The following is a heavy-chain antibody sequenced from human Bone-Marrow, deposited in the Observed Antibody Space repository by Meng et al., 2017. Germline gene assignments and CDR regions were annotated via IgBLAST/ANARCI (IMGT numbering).Heavy chain of an antibody. CDR1: GFTFSSYS. CDR2: ISSSSSYI. Sequence: GESLKISCAASGFTFSSYSMNWVRQAPGKGLEWVSSISSSSSYIYYADSVKGRFTISRDNAKNSLYLQMNSLRSEDTAVYYCARLDYGDYFDYWGQGTLVTVSS. V-gene: IGHV3-21*04. CDR3: ARLDYGDYFDY. J-gene: IGHJ4*02. D-gene: IGHD4-17*01.